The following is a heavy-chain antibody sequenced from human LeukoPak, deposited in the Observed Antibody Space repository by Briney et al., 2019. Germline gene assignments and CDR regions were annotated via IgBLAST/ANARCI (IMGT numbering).Heavy chain of an antibody. J-gene: IGHJ5*02. CDR2: INPSGGST. V-gene: IGHV1-46*01. D-gene: IGHD6-13*01. CDR3: ATAPRYSTSWFPRGWFDP. Sequence: VASVKVSCKASGYTFTNNFMHWVRQAPGQGLEWMGIINPSGGSTSYAQKFQGRVTMTRDMSTSTVYMELSSLRSVTAADTAVYYCATAPRYSTSWFPRGWFDPWGQGTLVTVSS. CDR1: GYTFTNNF.